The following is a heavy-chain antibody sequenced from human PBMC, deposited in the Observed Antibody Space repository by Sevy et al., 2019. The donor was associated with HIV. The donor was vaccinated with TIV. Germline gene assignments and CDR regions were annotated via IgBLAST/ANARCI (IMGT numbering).Heavy chain of an antibody. CDR3: ANDRAASGPGWYFDL. J-gene: IGHJ2*01. D-gene: IGHD6-13*01. Sequence: GGSLRLSCAASGFTFDDFAMHWVRQSPGKGLEWVSGINWNSGRTEYADSVKGRFTISRHNTKDSLYLQMHSLRHEDTAFYYCANDRAASGPGWYFDLWGRGTLVTVSS. CDR1: GFTFDDFA. V-gene: IGHV3-9*01. CDR2: INWNSGRT.